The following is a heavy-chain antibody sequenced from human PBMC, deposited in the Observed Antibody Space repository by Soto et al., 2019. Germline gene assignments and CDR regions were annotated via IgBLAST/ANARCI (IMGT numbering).Heavy chain of an antibody. J-gene: IGHJ4*02. Sequence: GGSLRLSCAASGFTFSSYAMSWVRQAPGKGLERVSAISGSGGSTYYADSVKGRFTISRDNSKNTLYLQMNSLRAEDTAVYYCADLGEWLFRTYYFDYWGQGTLVTVSS. V-gene: IGHV3-23*01. CDR2: ISGSGGST. CDR3: ADLGEWLFRTYYFDY. CDR1: GFTFSSYA. D-gene: IGHD3-3*01.